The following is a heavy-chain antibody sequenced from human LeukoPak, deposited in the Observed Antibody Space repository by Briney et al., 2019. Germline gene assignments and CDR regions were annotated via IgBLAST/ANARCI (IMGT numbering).Heavy chain of an antibody. CDR1: GYIFTDYY. D-gene: IGHD6-13*01. CDR3: ARGYPLSTTAAGTYFQH. Sequence: ASVKVSCKASGYIFTDYYMHWVRQAPGQGLEWMGWINPNSGGTNYAQKFQGRVTMTRDTSISTAYMELSRLRSDDTAVYYCARGYPLSTTAAGTYFQHWGQGTLVTVSS. V-gene: IGHV1-2*02. CDR2: INPNSGGT. J-gene: IGHJ1*01.